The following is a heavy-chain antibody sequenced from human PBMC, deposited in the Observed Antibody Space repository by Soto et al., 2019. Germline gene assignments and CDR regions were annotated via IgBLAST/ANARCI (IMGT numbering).Heavy chain of an antibody. V-gene: IGHV1-2*02. D-gene: IGHD1-1*01. Sequence: ASVKASCEASAYTFTDYYIHWVRQAPGQGLEWMGWINPNSGGSYFAQKFLGRVTMTRDTSITTAYMELSRLRSNDTAVYYCARALPEIRMMEGGAFDPWGKGTVVTVSS. CDR1: AYTFTDYY. J-gene: IGHJ5*02. CDR3: ARALPEIRMMEGGAFDP. CDR2: INPNSGGS.